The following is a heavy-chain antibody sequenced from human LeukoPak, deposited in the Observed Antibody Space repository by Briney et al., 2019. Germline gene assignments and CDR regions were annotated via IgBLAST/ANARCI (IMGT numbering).Heavy chain of an antibody. CDR1: GGSISSYY. Sequence: SETLSLTCTVSGGSISSYYWSWIRQPPGKGLEWIGYIYYSGSTNYIPSLKSRVTISVDTSKNQFSLKLSSVTAADTAVYYCARHHTAGGYIYDYWGQGTLVTVSS. CDR2: IYYSGST. D-gene: IGHD5-18*01. V-gene: IGHV4-59*08. CDR3: ARHHTAGGYIYDY. J-gene: IGHJ4*02.